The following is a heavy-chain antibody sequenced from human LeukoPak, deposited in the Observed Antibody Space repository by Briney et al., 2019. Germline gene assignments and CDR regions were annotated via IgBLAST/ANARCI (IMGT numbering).Heavy chain of an antibody. V-gene: IGHV1-2*02. CDR2: INPNSGGT. D-gene: IGHD3-22*01. Sequence: ASVKVSCKASGYSFSSYGITWVRQTPGQGLEWMGWINPNSGGTNYAQKFQGRVTMTRDTSISTAYMELSRLRSDDTAVYYCARDIGYYDSSGYQATADAFDIWGQGTMVTASS. CDR3: ARDIGYYDSSGYQATADAFDI. J-gene: IGHJ3*02. CDR1: GYSFSSYG.